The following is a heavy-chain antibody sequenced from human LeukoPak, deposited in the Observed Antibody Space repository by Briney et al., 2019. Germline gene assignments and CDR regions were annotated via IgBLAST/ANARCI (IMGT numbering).Heavy chain of an antibody. Sequence: KPSETLSLTCAVYGGSFSGYYWSWIRQPPGKGLEWIGEINHSGSTNYNPSLKSRVTISVDTSKNQFSLKLSSVTAADTAVYYCARVRGYRTNVHYMDVWGKGTTVTVSS. V-gene: IGHV4-34*01. J-gene: IGHJ6*03. CDR3: ARVRGYRTNVHYMDV. CDR2: INHSGST. CDR1: GGSFSGYY. D-gene: IGHD5-18*01.